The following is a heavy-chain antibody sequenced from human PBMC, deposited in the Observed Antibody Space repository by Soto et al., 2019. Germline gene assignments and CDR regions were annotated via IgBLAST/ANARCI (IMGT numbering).Heavy chain of an antibody. D-gene: IGHD6-13*01. CDR1: GYTFNSYA. J-gene: IGHJ4*02. Sequence: QVHHVQSGAEVKRPGASVKVSCKASGYTFNSYAIHWVRQAPGQRPGWMGWISPVNGNTKYSEKFQGRLTITWDTSASTAYMELSSLTSEDTSVYYCARDLIAALGAYFDYWGQRTLVTVSS. V-gene: IGHV1-3*01. CDR2: ISPVNGNT. CDR3: ARDLIAALGAYFDY.